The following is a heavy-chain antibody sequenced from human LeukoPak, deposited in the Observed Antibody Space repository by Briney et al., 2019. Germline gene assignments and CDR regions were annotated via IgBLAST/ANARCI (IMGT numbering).Heavy chain of an antibody. Sequence: GRSLRLSCAASVFTLSSYGMHWVRQAPGKGLEWVAVISYDGSNKYYADSVKGRFTISRDNSKNTLYLQMNSLRAEDTAVYYCAKEDYDSRGYYYYRFDYWGQGTLVTVSS. CDR2: ISYDGSNK. CDR1: VFTLSSYG. CDR3: AKEDYDSRGYYYYRFDY. V-gene: IGHV3-30*18. J-gene: IGHJ4*02. D-gene: IGHD3-22*01.